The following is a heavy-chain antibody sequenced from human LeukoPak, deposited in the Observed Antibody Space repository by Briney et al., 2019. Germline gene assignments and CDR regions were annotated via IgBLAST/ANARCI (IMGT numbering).Heavy chain of an antibody. J-gene: IGHJ4*02. D-gene: IGHD3-3*01. CDR2: INPNNGAT. Sequence: ASVKVSCKASGYSFTGYYIHWVRQAPGQGLDWKGWINPNNGATKYAQKFQGRVTMTRDTSISRAYMELTRLRSDDTAVYYCARGSETYYDFWSGSSFDYWGQGTLVTVSS. V-gene: IGHV1-2*02. CDR1: GYSFTGYY. CDR3: ARGSETYYDFWSGSSFDY.